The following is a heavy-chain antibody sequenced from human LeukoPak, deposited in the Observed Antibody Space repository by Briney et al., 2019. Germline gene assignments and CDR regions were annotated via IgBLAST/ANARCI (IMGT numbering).Heavy chain of an antibody. CDR3: ARDREAAGQKLTDY. CDR2: ISVYNGHT. Sequence: PWASVKVSCKASGYTFTSYYMHWVRQAPGQGLEWMGWISVYNGHTNYAQKLQGRVTMTTDTSTSTAYMELRSLRSDDTAIYYCARDREAAGQKLTDYWGQGTLVTVSS. D-gene: IGHD6-13*01. V-gene: IGHV1-18*04. J-gene: IGHJ4*02. CDR1: GYTFTSYY.